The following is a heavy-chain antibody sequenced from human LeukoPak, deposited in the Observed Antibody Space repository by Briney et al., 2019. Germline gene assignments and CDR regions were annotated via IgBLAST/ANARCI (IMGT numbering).Heavy chain of an antibody. CDR1: GGSFSGYY. CDR3: ARDRYSNSFYYYYAMDV. CDR2: INHRGST. J-gene: IGHJ6*02. D-gene: IGHD4-11*01. Sequence: PSETLSLTCAVYGGSFSGYYWSWIRQPPGKGLEWIGEINHRGSTTYNPSLKSRVTISVDTSKSQFSLKLSSSTAADTAVYYCARDRYSNSFYYYYAMDVWGQGTTVTVSS. V-gene: IGHV4-34*01.